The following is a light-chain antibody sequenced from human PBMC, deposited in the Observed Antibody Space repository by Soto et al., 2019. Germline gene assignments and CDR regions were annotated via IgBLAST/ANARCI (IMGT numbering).Light chain of an antibody. J-gene: IGKJ5*01. V-gene: IGKV1-9*01. CDR2: AAS. Sequence: DIQLTQSPSFLSASVGDRVTITCRASQGISSYLAWYQQKPGKAPKLLIYAASTLPGGVASRFSGSGSGTEFTLTISSLQPEDFATYYCQQLNSYPRTFGQGTRLEIK. CDR1: QGISSY. CDR3: QQLNSYPRT.